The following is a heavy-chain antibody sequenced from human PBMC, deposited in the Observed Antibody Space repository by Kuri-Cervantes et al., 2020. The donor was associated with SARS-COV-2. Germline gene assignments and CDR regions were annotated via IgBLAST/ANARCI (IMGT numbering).Heavy chain of an antibody. CDR3: VRDIINCSSTSCYSGSYYYSMDV. D-gene: IGHD2-2*02. CDR2: IIPILGIA. CDR1: VCTFISYP. J-gene: IGHJ6*02. V-gene: IGHV1-69*10. Sequence: SVNVSFKSSVCTFISYPISWVRQAPGKGLEWMGGIIPILGIANYAQKFQGRVTIPADKSTSTAYMELSSLRSEDTAVYYCVRDIINCSSTSCYSGSYYYSMDVWGQGTTVTVSS.